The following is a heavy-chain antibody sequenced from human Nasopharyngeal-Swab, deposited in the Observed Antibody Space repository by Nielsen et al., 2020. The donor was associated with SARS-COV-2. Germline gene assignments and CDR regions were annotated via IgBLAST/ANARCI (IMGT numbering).Heavy chain of an antibody. J-gene: IGHJ5*01. Sequence: RQAPGKGLEWIGYISHRGTTYYNPSLKSRLLISLDRSENQCSLKLNSVTAADTAVYYCARGRGYGFGHTGWFDSWGQGTLVTVSS. D-gene: IGHD5-18*01. CDR3: ARGRGYGFGHTGWFDS. CDR2: ISHRGTT. V-gene: IGHV4-30-2*01.